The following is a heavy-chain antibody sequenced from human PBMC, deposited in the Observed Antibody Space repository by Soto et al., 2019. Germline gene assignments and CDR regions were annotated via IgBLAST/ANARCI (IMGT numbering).Heavy chain of an antibody. CDR1: GGSINSSGHS. D-gene: IGHD2-21*02. CDR3: ARARCDDCCSEL. J-gene: IGHJ4*02. V-gene: IGHV4-30-2*06. Sequence: SETLSLSCPVSGGSINSSGHSWGWVRQSPVKVREWIGYSYHSGSSYYNPSLQSRATSAVDRYNAQFYLTRTSVTADDTSGHFCARARCDDCCSELWARGTPVTVSS. CDR2: SYHSGSS.